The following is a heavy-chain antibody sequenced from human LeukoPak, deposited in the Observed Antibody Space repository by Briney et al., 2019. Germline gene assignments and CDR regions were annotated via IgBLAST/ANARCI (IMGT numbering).Heavy chain of an antibody. CDR2: ISWNSGSI. CDR3: AKDRGPYYDFWSGYSPDY. D-gene: IGHD3-3*01. J-gene: IGHJ4*02. CDR1: GSTFDDYA. Sequence: GRSLRLSCAASGSTFDDYAMHWVRQAPGKGLEWVSGISWNSGSIGYADSVKGRFTISRDNAKNSLYLQMNSLRAEDTALYYCAKDRGPYYDFWSGYSPDYWGQGTLVTVSS. V-gene: IGHV3-9*01.